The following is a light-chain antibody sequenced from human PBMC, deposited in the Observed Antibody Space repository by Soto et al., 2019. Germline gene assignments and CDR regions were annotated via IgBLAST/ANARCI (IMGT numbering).Light chain of an antibody. J-gene: IGLJ1*01. CDR1: SSDVGGYNY. CDR2: DVS. Sequence: QSALTQPASVSGSPGQSIAISCTGTSSDVGGYNYVSWYQQHPGTAPKLMIYDVSNRPSRVSDPFSRSNSDNTASLTISGLQAEDEAASYCTSYTFSPTYVLGPVTKVTVL. V-gene: IGLV2-14*01. CDR3: TSYTFSPTYV.